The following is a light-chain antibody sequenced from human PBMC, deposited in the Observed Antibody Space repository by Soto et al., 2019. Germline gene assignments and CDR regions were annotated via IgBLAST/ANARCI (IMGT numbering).Light chain of an antibody. CDR3: QQYDDWPRLT. CDR2: GAS. Sequence: EILMTQSPATLSVSPGERVTLSCRASQSVNIYLAWYQQKPGQAPRLLIFGASYRANGIPARFSGSGSGTEFNLTISSLQSKDFAAYFCQQYDDWPRLTFGGGTKVDIK. V-gene: IGKV3D-15*01. J-gene: IGKJ4*01. CDR1: QSVNIY.